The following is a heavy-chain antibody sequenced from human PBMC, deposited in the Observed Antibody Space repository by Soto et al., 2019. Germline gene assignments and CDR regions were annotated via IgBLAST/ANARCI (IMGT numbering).Heavy chain of an antibody. J-gene: IGHJ4*02. V-gene: IGHV3-73*02. CDR3: TSHSPGDMIRK. CDR1: GFTFSGSA. CDR2: IRNKANSYAT. Sequence: EVQLVETGGGLVQPGGSLKLSCAASGFTFSGSAVHWVRQASGKGLEWVGRIRNKANSYATAYAASLKGRFMISRDDSKNTAYLQMNSLKTGDTAVSYCTSHSPGDMIRKWGQGTLVTVSS. D-gene: IGHD3-22*01.